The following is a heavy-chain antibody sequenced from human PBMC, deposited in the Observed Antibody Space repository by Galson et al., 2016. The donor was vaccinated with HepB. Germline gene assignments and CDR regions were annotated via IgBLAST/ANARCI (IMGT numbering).Heavy chain of an antibody. CDR1: GGTFSSYG. Sequence: SVKVSCKASGGTFSSYGTSWVRQVFGQGLEWMGGIIPILGTANYAQKFEGRVTITADESTSTVYMELSNLRSEDTAVYYCARDHNGGSYFYWGQGTLVTVSS. CDR3: ARDHNGGSYFY. J-gene: IGHJ4*02. V-gene: IGHV1-69*13. CDR2: IIPILGTA. D-gene: IGHD1-26*01.